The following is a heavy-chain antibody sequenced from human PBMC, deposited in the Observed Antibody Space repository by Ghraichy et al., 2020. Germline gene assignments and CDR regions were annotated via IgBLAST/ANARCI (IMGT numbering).Heavy chain of an antibody. CDR1: GDSVSSNSAA. CDR3: AREGDCSGGSCYSDY. Sequence: SQTLSLTFAISGDSVSSNSAAWNWIRQSPSRGLEWLGRTYYRSKWYNDYAVSVKSRITINPDTSKNQFSLQLNSVTPEDTAVYYCAREGDCSGGSCYSDYWGQGTLVTVSS. CDR2: TYYRSKWYN. D-gene: IGHD2-15*01. V-gene: IGHV6-1*01. J-gene: IGHJ4*02.